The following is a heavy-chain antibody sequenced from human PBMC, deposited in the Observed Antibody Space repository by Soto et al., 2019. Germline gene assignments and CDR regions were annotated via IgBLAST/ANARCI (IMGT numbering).Heavy chain of an antibody. CDR3: ARSLDSPRIYFQH. V-gene: IGHV5-51*01. D-gene: IGHD2-15*01. J-gene: IGHJ1*01. CDR1: GYSFTSYW. Sequence: GESLKISCKGSGYSFTSYWIGWVRQMPGKGLEWMGIIYPGDSDTRYSPSFQGQVTISADKSISTAYLQWSSLKASDTAMYYCARSLDSPRIYFQHWGQGTLVTVSS. CDR2: IYPGDSDT.